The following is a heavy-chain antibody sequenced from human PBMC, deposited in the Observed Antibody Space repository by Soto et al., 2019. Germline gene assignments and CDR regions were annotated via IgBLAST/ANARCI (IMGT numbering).Heavy chain of an antibody. Sequence: EVQLVESGGGLVKPGGSLRLSCAASGFTFSNACMNWVRQAPGKGLEWVGRIIRKTDGRTTDYAAPVKGRFTIPRDDSKNTLYPQMNSLKPEDTGVYYCTTDQVAAGIVGRLSFDYWGQGTLVTVSS. J-gene: IGHJ4*02. CDR1: GFTFSNAC. CDR3: TTDQVAAGIVGRLSFDY. V-gene: IGHV3-15*07. D-gene: IGHD6-13*01. CDR2: IIRKTDGRTT.